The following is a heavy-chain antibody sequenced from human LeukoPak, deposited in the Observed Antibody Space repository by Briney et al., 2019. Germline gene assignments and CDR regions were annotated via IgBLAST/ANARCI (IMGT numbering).Heavy chain of an antibody. CDR3: ARLTYYDFWSGYYTGGYFDY. V-gene: IGHV4-30-2*04. J-gene: IGHJ4*02. Sequence: STYYNPSLKSRVTISVDTSKNQFSLKLSSVTAADTAVYYCARLTYYDFWSGYYTGGYFDYWGQGTLVTVSS. CDR2: ST. D-gene: IGHD3-3*01.